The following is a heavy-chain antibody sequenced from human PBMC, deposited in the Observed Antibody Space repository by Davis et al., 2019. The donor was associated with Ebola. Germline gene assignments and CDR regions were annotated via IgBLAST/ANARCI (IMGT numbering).Heavy chain of an antibody. CDR1: GGSIVSNNYW. CDR3: ASLAVAGRGGLDY. D-gene: IGHD6-19*01. CDR2: VWHSGST. Sequence: SETLSLTCSVSGGSIVSNNYWWSWIRQPPGKGLEWIGDVWHSGSTNYNPSLKGRLTLLVDKSKNEFSLKMTSVTAADTAIYYCASLAVAGRGGLDYWGQGSLVTVSS. V-gene: IGHV4-4*02. J-gene: IGHJ4*02.